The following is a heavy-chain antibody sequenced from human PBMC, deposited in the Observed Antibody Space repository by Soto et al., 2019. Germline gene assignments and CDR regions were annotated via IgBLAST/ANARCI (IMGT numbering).Heavy chain of an antibody. CDR3: ARREGYSGYDFLGFDP. CDR1: GYSFTSYW. J-gene: IGHJ5*02. D-gene: IGHD5-12*01. Sequence: PGESLKISCKGSGYSFTSYWISWVRQMPGKGLEWMGRIDPSDSYTNYSPSFQGHVTISADKSISTAYLQWSSLKASDTAMYYCARREGYSGYDFLGFDPWGQGTLVTVSS. V-gene: IGHV5-10-1*01. CDR2: IDPSDSYT.